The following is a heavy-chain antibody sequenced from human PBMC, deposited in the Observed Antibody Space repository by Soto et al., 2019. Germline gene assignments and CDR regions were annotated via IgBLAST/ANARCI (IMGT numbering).Heavy chain of an antibody. V-gene: IGHV3-11*01. CDR3: ARVGAGAAAHYYYGMDV. D-gene: IGHD6-13*01. CDR2: IRSSGSTI. J-gene: IGHJ6*02. Sequence: QVQLVESGGGLVKPGGSLRLSCAASGFTFSDYYMRWIRQAPGKGLEWVSCIRSSGSTIYYADSVKGRFTISRDNAKNSLYLKMNSLRAEDTAVYYCARVGAGAAAHYYYGMDVWGQGTTVTVSS. CDR1: GFTFSDYY.